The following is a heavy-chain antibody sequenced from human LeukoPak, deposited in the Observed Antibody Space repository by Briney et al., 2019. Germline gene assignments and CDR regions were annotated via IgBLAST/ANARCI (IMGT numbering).Heavy chain of an antibody. CDR1: GCTFSSYA. J-gene: IGHJ6*02. CDR2: IIPILGIA. V-gene: IGHV1-69*04. CDR3: ARLLGYCSGGSCYPYYYYGMDV. D-gene: IGHD2-15*01. Sequence: SVKVSCKASGCTFSSYAISWVRQAPGQGLEWMGRIIPILGIANYAQKFQGRVTITADKSTSTAYMALSSLRSEDTAVYYCARLLGYCSGGSCYPYYYYGMDVWGQGTTVTVSS.